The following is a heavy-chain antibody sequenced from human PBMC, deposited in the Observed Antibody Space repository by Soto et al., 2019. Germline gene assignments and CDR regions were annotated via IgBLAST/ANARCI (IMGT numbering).Heavy chain of an antibody. J-gene: IGHJ5*02. CDR2: INPGSGAT. CDR1: GYKFTAYY. Sequence: ASVKVSCKASGYKFTAYYMHWVRQAPGQGLEWMGWINPGSGATSYAQTFQGRVTMTRDTSINTVYMEVTSLRPDDTAVYYCARLSKGYCSGTSCYSWLDPWGQGTLVTVSS. CDR3: ARLSKGYCSGTSCYSWLDP. D-gene: IGHD2-2*01. V-gene: IGHV1-2*02.